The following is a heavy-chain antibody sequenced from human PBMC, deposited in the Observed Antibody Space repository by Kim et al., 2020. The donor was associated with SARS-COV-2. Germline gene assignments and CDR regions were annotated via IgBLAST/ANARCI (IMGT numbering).Heavy chain of an antibody. D-gene: IGHD1-26*01. J-gene: IGHJ4*02. CDR2: ISFYNGNT. V-gene: IGHV1-18*04. CDR1: GYTFTNFG. Sequence: ASVKVSCKASGYTFTNFGFSWVRQAPGQGLEWMGWISFYNGNTNYAQKFQGRVTMTTDTSTTTAYMELRSLRSDDTAVYYCASGNSGNYYADYWGQGALV. CDR3: ASGNSGNYYADY.